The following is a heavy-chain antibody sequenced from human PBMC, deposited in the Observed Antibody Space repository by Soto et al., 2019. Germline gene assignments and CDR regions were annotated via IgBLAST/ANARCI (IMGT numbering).Heavy chain of an antibody. J-gene: IGHJ3*02. CDR1: GYTFTSYA. CDR3: ARESEMATITSAFDI. D-gene: IGHD5-12*01. CDR2: INAGNGNT. V-gene: IGHV1-3*01. Sequence: ASVKVSCKASGYTFTSYAMHWVRQAPGQRLEWMGWINAGNGNTKYSQKFQGRVTITRDTSASTAYMELSSLRSEDTAVYYCARESEMATITSAFDIWGQGTMVTVSS.